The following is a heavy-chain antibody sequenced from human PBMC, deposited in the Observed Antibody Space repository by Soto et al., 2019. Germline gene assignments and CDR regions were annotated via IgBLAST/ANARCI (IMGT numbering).Heavy chain of an antibody. CDR3: VRPQAKELGTIRGAFDI. J-gene: IGHJ3*02. CDR2: IYPADSDT. CDR1: GDTFTNHW. V-gene: IGHV5-51*01. Sequence: PGEALKISGKGAGDTFTNHWIAGVRQMPWKGLELMGLIYPADSDTRYSPSFEGQVTISVDKSISTAYLQWSSLKASDTAMYYCVRPQAKELGTIRGAFDIWGQGTKVTVSS. D-gene: IGHD3-10*01.